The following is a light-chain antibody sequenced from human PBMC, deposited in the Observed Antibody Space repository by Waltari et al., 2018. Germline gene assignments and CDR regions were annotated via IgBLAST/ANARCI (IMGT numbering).Light chain of an antibody. CDR2: RND. V-gene: IGLV1-44*01. CDR1: ASNIGNNV. Sequence: QSVLTQPPSASGTPGQRVTILCSGRASNIGNNVVNWYQQLPGKAPKLVIYRNDPRPSGVPDRFSGSKSGTSASLAISGLHSEDEADYYCAAWDDSLNGHWVFGGGTKVTVL. CDR3: AAWDDSLNGHWV. J-gene: IGLJ3*02.